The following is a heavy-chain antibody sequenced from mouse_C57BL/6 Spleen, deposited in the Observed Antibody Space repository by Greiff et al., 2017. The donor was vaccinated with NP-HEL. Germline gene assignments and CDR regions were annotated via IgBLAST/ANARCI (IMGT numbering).Heavy chain of an antibody. J-gene: IGHJ3*01. Sequence: QVQLQQPGAELVKPGASVKLSCKASGYTFTSYWMHWVKQRPGQGLEWIGMIHPNSGSTNYNEKFKSKATLTVDKSSSTAYMQLSSLTSEDSAVYYCARKKDSSFFAYWGQGTLVTVSA. V-gene: IGHV1-64*01. CDR1: GYTFTSYW. CDR2: IHPNSGST. D-gene: IGHD1-1*01. CDR3: ARKKDSSFFAY.